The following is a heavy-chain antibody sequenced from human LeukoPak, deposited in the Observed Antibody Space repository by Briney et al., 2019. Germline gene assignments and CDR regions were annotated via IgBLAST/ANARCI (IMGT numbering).Heavy chain of an antibody. V-gene: IGHV3-21*01. CDR3: AGEYHDSSGYDY. D-gene: IGHD3-22*01. CDR2: ISSSSSYI. CDR1: GFTFSSYS. J-gene: IGHJ4*02. Sequence: GGSLRLSCAASGFTFSSYSMNWVRQAPGKGLEWVSSISSSSSYIYYADSVKGRFTISRDNAKNSLYLQMNSLRAEDTAVYYCAGEYHDSSGYDYWGQGTLVTVSS.